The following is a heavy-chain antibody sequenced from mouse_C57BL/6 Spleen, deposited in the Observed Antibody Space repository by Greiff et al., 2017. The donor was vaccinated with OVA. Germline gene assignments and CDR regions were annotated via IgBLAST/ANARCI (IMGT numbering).Heavy chain of an antibody. CDR2: IDPETGGT. V-gene: IGHV1-15*01. Sequence: QVQLKQPGAELVKPGASVKLSCKASGYTFNDYEMHWVKQTPVHGLEWIGAIDPETGGTAYNQKFKGKAILTADKSSSTAYLELRSLTSEDSAVYYCTREDPLLRDAMDYWGQGTSVTVSS. D-gene: IGHD1-1*01. J-gene: IGHJ4*01. CDR1: GYTFNDYE. CDR3: TREDPLLRDAMDY.